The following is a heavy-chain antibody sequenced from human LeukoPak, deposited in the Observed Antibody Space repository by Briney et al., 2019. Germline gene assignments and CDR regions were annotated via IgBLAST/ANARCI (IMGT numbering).Heavy chain of an antibody. CDR2: ISSSSSYI. J-gene: IGHJ4*02. Sequence: PGGSLRLSCAASGFTFSSYSMNWVRQAPGKGLEWVSSISSSSSYIYYADSVKGRFTISRDNAKNSLYLQMNSLRAEDTAVYYCAREGSSGWPFGDYWGQGTLVTVSS. V-gene: IGHV3-21*01. D-gene: IGHD6-19*01. CDR1: GFTFSSYS. CDR3: AREGSSGWPFGDY.